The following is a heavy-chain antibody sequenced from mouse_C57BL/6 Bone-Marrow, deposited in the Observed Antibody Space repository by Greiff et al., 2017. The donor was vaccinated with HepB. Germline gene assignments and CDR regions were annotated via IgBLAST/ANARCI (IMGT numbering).Heavy chain of an antibody. CDR3: ARRDYYGSRFAY. D-gene: IGHD1-1*01. Sequence: EVQLQQSGPGLVKPSQSLSLTCSVTGYSITSGYYWNWIRQFPGNKLEWMGYISYDGSNNYNPSLKNRISITRDTSKNQFFLKLNSVTTEDTATYYCARRDYYGSRFAYWGQGTLVTVSA. V-gene: IGHV3-6*01. CDR2: ISYDGSN. CDR1: GYSITSGYY. J-gene: IGHJ3*01.